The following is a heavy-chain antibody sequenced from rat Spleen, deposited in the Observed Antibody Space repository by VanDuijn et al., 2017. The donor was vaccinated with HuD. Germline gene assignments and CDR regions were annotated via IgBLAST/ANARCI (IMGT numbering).Heavy chain of an antibody. CDR2: IWCNGVT. CDR1: GFSLTSYN. V-gene: IGHV2-41*01. J-gene: IGHJ3*01. CDR3: AGHWERNWFAY. Sequence: QVQLKESGPGLGQPSQTLSLTCTVAGFSLTSYNVHWIRQPPGKGLEWMGIIWCNGVTAYNSAINSRLSISRDTSKSQVFLKMNSLQTEDTAMYFCAGHWERNWFAYWGQGTLVTVSS. D-gene: IGHD5-1*01.